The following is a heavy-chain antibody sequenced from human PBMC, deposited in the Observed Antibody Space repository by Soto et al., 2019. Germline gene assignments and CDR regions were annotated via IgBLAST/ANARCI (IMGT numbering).Heavy chain of an antibody. V-gene: IGHV1-3*01. CDR1: GYTFTSYA. CDR3: AGTRLEAARPYYYYGMDV. D-gene: IGHD6-6*01. CDR2: INAGNGNT. Sequence: ASVKVSCKASGYTFTSYAMHWVRHAPGQRLEWMGWINAGNGNTKYSQKFQGRVTITRDTSASTAYMELSSLRSEDTAVYYCAGTRLEAARPYYYYGMDVWGQGTTVTVSS. J-gene: IGHJ6*02.